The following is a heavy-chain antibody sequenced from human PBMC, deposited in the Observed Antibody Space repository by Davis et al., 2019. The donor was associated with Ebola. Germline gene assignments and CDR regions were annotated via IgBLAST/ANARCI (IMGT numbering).Heavy chain of an antibody. D-gene: IGHD1-14*01. J-gene: IGHJ6*02. CDR1: GFTFSSYW. Sequence: PGGSLRLSCAASGFTFSSYWMSWVRQAPGKGLEWVANIKQDGSEKYYVDSVKGRFTISRDNAKNSLYLQMNSLRAEDTAVYYCARGTRSTGYYYGMDVWGQGTTVTVSS. CDR3: ARGTRSTGYYYGMDV. V-gene: IGHV3-7*01. CDR2: IKQDGSEK.